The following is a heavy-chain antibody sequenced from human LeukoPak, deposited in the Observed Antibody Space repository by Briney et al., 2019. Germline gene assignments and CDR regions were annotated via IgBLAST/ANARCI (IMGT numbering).Heavy chain of an antibody. V-gene: IGHV3-23*01. CDR3: AKALTNYGRFEH. Sequence: GESLRLSCAASGFTFSTYAMNWVRQAPGKGLEWVSTINGRDGGTYHADSVKGRFTISRDNSNNTLFLQMNSLRADDTALYYCAKALTNYGRFEHWGQGTQVTVSS. CDR1: GFTFSTYA. D-gene: IGHD1-7*01. CDR2: INGRDGGT. J-gene: IGHJ4*02.